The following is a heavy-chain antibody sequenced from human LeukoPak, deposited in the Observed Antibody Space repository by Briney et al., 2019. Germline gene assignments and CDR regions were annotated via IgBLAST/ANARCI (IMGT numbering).Heavy chain of an antibody. D-gene: IGHD5-12*01. CDR1: GLRLTQSW. V-gene: IGHV5-51*01. J-gene: IGHJ4*02. CDR3: ERRDSGFEFFDY. Sequence: GGSLKIPRKGLGLRLTQSWVRPGCQMPGASLGWVGVIYPGDSDTRYSPSFQGQVTISADTSISTAYLQWSSLQASGTAMYDCERRDSGFEFFDYWGQGTLVTVSS. CDR2: IYPGDSDT.